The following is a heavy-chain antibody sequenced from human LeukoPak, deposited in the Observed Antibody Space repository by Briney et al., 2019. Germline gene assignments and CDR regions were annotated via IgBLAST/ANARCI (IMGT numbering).Heavy chain of an antibody. J-gene: IGHJ4*02. V-gene: IGHV3-53*01. CDR1: GFTFSSNY. Sequence: PGGSLRLSCAASGFTFSSNYMSWVRQAPGKGLEWVSVIYSGGSTYYADSVKGRFTISRDNSKNTLYLQMNSLRAEDTAVYYCARASYYYDSSGPDDDYWGQGTLVTVSS. CDR2: IYSGGST. D-gene: IGHD3-22*01. CDR3: ARASYYYDSSGPDDDY.